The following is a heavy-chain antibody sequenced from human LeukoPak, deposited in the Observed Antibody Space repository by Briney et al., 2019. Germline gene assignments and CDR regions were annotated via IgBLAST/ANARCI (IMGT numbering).Heavy chain of an antibody. V-gene: IGHV3-23*01. CDR1: GFTFSNYA. Sequence: GGALRLSCVASGFTFSNYAMSLVRQAPGKGLEWVSAISGSGGSTYYADSVKGRCTISRDNSKNTLYLQMNSLRAEDTAVYYCAKLRESTSSVFDYWGQGTLVTVSS. D-gene: IGHD6-13*01. CDR2: ISGSGGST. J-gene: IGHJ4*02. CDR3: AKLRESTSSVFDY.